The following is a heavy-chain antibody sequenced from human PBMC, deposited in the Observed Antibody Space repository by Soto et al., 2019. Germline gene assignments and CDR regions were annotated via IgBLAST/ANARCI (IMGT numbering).Heavy chain of an antibody. V-gene: IGHV3-74*01. CDR1: GITFSSFW. D-gene: IGHD3-3*01. CDR3: ARDPSIFGVVIVNAFDM. Sequence: GGSLRLSCTASGITFSSFWMHWVRQAPGQGLVWVSRIKGDGSSTRYADTVKGRFTISRDNAKNTLYLQMNSLRAEDTAVYYCARDPSIFGVVIVNAFDMWGQGTMVTVSS. CDR2: IKGDGSST. J-gene: IGHJ3*02.